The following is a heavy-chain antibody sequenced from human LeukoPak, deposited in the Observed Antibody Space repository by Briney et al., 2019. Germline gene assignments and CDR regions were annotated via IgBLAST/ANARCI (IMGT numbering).Heavy chain of an antibody. CDR2: VHSGGGVI. CDR1: GYTFTGYY. D-gene: IGHD1-26*01. V-gene: IGHV1-46*01. Sequence: ASVKVSCKASGYTFTGYYMNWVRQAPGQGLEWMGIVHSGGGVIKYAQEFQDRLTVTRDTSTSTIYMELSSLRSEDTAVYYCAGSSHQRNWFDPWGQGTLVIVSS. J-gene: IGHJ5*02. CDR3: AGSSHQRNWFDP.